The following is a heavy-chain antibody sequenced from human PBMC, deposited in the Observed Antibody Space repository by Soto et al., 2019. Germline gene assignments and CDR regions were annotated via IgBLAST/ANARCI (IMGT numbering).Heavy chain of an antibody. D-gene: IGHD2-15*01. J-gene: IGHJ5*02. CDR2: IYYSGST. CDR3: ARERTGYCSGGSCYGFDP. Sequence: SETQCLTCPVSGGSISSYDWSWIRQPPGKGLEWIGYIYYSGSTNYNPSLKSRVTISVDTSKNQFSLKLSSVTAADTAVYYCARERTGYCSGGSCYGFDPWGQGTLVTVSS. CDR1: GGSISSYD. V-gene: IGHV4-59*01.